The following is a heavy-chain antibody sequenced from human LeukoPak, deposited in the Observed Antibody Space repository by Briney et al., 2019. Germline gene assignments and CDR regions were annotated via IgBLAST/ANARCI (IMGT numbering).Heavy chain of an antibody. D-gene: IGHD3-10*01. CDR3: AREAMVRGEPGGFDY. CDR1: GFTFSSYW. V-gene: IGHV3-7*01. Sequence: GGSLRLSCAASGFTFSSYWMSWVRQAPGKGLEWVANIKQDGSEKYYVDSVKGRFTISRDNAKNSLYLQMNSLRAEDTAVYYCAREAMVRGEPGGFDYWGQGTLVTVSS. J-gene: IGHJ4*02. CDR2: IKQDGSEK.